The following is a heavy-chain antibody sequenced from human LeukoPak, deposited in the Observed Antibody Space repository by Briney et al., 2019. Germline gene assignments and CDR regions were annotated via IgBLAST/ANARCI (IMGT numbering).Heavy chain of an antibody. Sequence: PSETLSLTCAVSGYSINSGYYWGWIRQPPGKGLEWIGSIYYSGSTHYNPSLKNRGTISVDTSKNQFSLKLSSVTAADTAVYYCARGRGSYRYSKRYFDYWGQGTLVTVSS. CDR3: ARGRGSYRYSKRYFDY. CDR1: GYSINSGYY. D-gene: IGHD3-16*02. J-gene: IGHJ4*02. CDR2: IYYSGST. V-gene: IGHV4-38-2*01.